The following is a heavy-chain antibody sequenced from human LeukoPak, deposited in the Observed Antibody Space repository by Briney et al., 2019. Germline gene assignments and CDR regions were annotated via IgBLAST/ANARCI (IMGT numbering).Heavy chain of an antibody. V-gene: IGHV1-69*04. J-gene: IGHJ6*02. Sequence: SVKVSCKASGGTFSSYAISWVRQAPGQGLEWMGRIIPILGIANYAQKFQGRVTITAGKSTSTAYMELSSLRSEDTAVYYCAAWNVDYYYGMDVWGQGTTVTVSS. CDR2: IIPILGIA. CDR1: GGTFSSYA. D-gene: IGHD1-1*01. CDR3: AAWNVDYYYGMDV.